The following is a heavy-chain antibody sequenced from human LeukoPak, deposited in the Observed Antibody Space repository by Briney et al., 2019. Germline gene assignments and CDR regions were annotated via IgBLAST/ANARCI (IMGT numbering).Heavy chain of an antibody. J-gene: IGHJ3*02. V-gene: IGHV4-38-2*02. Sequence: SETLSLTCTVSGYSISTGYYWGWIRQPPGKGLEWLGSIYHSGSTYYNPSLQSRVTMSVDTSKNQFSLKLSSVTAADTAIYYCARTYLPRGAFDIWGLGTMVTVSS. CDR1: GYSISTGYY. CDR2: IYHSGST. D-gene: IGHD3-10*01. CDR3: ARTYLPRGAFDI.